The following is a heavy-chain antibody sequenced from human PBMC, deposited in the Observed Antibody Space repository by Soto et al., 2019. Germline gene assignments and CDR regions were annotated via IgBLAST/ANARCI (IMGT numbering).Heavy chain of an antibody. CDR1: GFTVSSNY. CDR2: IYSGGST. Sequence: GGSLRLSCAASGFTVSSNYMSWVRQAPGKGLEWVSVIYSGGSTYYADSVKGRFTISRDNSKNTLYLQMNSLRAEDTAVYYCARIPPTYGDYKGVFDYWGQGTLVTVSS. J-gene: IGHJ4*02. D-gene: IGHD4-17*01. V-gene: IGHV3-53*01. CDR3: ARIPPTYGDYKGVFDY.